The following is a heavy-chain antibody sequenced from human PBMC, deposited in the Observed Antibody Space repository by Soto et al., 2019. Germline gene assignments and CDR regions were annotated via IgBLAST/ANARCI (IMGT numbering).Heavy chain of an antibody. D-gene: IGHD3-10*01. CDR2: IYYSGST. J-gene: IGHJ6*02. Sequence: TSETLSLTCTVSGGSISSGSYYWSWIRQPPGKGLEWIGYIYYSGSTNYNPSLKSRVTISVDTSKNQFSLKLSSVTAADTAVYYCARDGRFGELPFYGMDVWGQGTTVTVSS. V-gene: IGHV4-61*01. CDR1: GGSISSGSYY. CDR3: ARDGRFGELPFYGMDV.